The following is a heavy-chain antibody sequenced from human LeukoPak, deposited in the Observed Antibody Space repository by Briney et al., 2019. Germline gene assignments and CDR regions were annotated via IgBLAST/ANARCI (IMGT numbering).Heavy chain of an antibody. D-gene: IGHD1-1*01. Sequence: GGSLRLSYAASGFTFSSYAMHWVRQAPGKGLEWVAVISYDGSNKYYADSVKGRFTISRDNSKNTLYLQMNSLRAEDTALYYCAKDFSKNRIQHGSPYYYYYGMDVWGQGTTVTVSS. CDR1: GFTFSSYA. J-gene: IGHJ6*02. CDR2: ISYDGSNK. V-gene: IGHV3-30-3*01. CDR3: AKDFSKNRIQHGSPYYYYYGMDV.